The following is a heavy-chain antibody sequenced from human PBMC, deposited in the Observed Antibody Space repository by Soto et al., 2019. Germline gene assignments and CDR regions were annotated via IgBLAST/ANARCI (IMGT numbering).Heavy chain of an antibody. CDR3: ARGLRFLVPMDY. CDR2: IWYDGSNK. CDR1: GFTFSSYG. Sequence: PGGSLRLSCAASGFTFSSYGMHWVRQAPGKGLEWVAVIWYDGSNKYYADSVKGRFTISRDNSKNTLYLQMNSLRAEDTAVYYCARGLRFLVPMDYWGQGTLVTVSS. J-gene: IGHJ4*02. V-gene: IGHV3-33*01. D-gene: IGHD3-3*01.